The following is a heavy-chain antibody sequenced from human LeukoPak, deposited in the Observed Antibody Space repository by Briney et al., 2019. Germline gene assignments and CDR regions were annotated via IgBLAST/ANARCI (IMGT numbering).Heavy chain of an antibody. CDR3: AKDSTWISLDY. V-gene: IGHV3-23*01. J-gene: IGHJ4*02. D-gene: IGHD5-12*01. Sequence: GGSLRLSCAASGFTFSRYALSWVRQAPGKGLEWVSGISGSGGSTYYADSVKGRFTISRDNSKNTLYLQMNSLRAEDTAVYYCAKDSTWISLDYWGQGTLVTVSS. CDR1: GFTFSRYA. CDR2: ISGSGGST.